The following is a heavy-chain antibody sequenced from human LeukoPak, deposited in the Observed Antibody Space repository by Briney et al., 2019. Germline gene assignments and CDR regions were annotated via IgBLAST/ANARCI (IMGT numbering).Heavy chain of an antibody. Sequence: GGCLRLSCAASGFTFSSYAMSWVRQAPGKGLEWVSAISGSGGSTYYADSVKGRFTISRDNSKNTLYLQMNSLRAEDTAVYYCARRAGGYSHPYDYWGQGILVTVSS. D-gene: IGHD4-23*01. V-gene: IGHV3-23*01. CDR1: GFTFSSYA. CDR3: ARRAGGYSHPYDY. J-gene: IGHJ4*02. CDR2: ISGSGGST.